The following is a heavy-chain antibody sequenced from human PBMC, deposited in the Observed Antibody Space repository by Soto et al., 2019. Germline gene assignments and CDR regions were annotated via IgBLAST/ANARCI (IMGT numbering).Heavy chain of an antibody. V-gene: IGHV3-33*01. CDR2: VWSDGNKQ. J-gene: IGHJ6*01. CDR3: ASGPPSSGWYRQIYYYYGLDA. D-gene: IGHD6-19*01. CDR1: GFTFSTNA. Sequence: QVQLVETGGGVVQTGRSLRLSCVASGFTFSTNAMHWVRQAPGKGLEWVAVVWSDGNKQYYADSVMGRFTISRDNSRNTLYLQMNSLRAEDTALYFCASGPPSSGWYRQIYYYYGLDAWGQGPTVTVSS.